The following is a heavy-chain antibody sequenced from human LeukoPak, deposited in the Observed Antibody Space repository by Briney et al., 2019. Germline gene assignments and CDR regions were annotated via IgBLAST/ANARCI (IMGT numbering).Heavy chain of an antibody. Sequence: SETLSLTCTVSGGSISSYYWSWIRQPPGKGLEWVGYIYYTGTTNYNPSLKSRVTISLDTSKNQFSLKLSSVTAADTAVYYCAKSLYGSGSYYNWFDPWGQGTLVTVSS. CDR1: GGSISSYY. J-gene: IGHJ5*02. V-gene: IGHV4-59*12. CDR2: IYYTGTT. D-gene: IGHD3-10*01. CDR3: AKSLYGSGSYYNWFDP.